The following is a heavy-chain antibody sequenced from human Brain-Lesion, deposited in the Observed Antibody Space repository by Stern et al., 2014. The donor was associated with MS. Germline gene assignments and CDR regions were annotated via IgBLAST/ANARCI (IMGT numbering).Heavy chain of an antibody. CDR3: AGEEDIRYCSGGSCTGNWFDP. D-gene: IGHD2-15*01. V-gene: IGHV4-39*01. CDR2: IYYSGNP. Sequence: VQLLESGPGLVKPSETLSLTCTVAGGSVSSTSYAWAWIRQPPGKGLEWIGTIYYSGNPYNSPPLKSRLPISLDTPKNQFPLQLRSVTAADTAVYYCAGEEDIRYCSGGSCTGNWFDPWGQGTLVTVSS. CDR1: GGSVSSTSYA. J-gene: IGHJ5*02.